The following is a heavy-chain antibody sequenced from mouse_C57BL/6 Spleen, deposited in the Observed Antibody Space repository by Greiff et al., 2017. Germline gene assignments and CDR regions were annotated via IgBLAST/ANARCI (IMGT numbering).Heavy chain of an antibody. CDR1: GYTFTSYW. D-gene: IGHD1-1*01. J-gene: IGHJ2*01. CDR3: ARGEFITTVVGDFDY. CDR2: IYPGSGST. Sequence: VQLQQPGAELVKPGASVKMSCKASGYTFTSYWITWVKQRPGQGLEWIGDIYPGSGSTNYNEKFKSKATLTVDTSSSTAYMQLSSLTSEDSAVYYCARGEFITTVVGDFDYWGQGTTLTVSS. V-gene: IGHV1-55*01.